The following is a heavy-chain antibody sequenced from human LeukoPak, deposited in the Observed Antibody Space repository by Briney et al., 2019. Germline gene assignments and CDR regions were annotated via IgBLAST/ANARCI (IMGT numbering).Heavy chain of an antibody. Sequence: GSLRLSCAASGFTFSDHYMDWVRQAPGKGLEWVGRTRNKANSYTTEYAASVKGRFTISRDDSKNSLYLQMNSLKTEDTAVYYCARVLSSGWSGAVFDYWGQGTLVTVSS. V-gene: IGHV3-72*01. CDR1: GFTFSDHY. CDR2: TRNKANSYTT. J-gene: IGHJ4*02. D-gene: IGHD6-13*01. CDR3: ARVLSSGWSGAVFDY.